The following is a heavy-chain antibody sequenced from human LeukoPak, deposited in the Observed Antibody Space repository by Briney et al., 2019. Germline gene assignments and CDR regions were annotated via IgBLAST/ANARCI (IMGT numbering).Heavy chain of an antibody. Sequence: PGGSLRLSCAGSGVTLSNAWMSWVRQTPGKGLEWVGRIKSKIDGETTDSAAPVKGRFTVSRVDSKNTLYLQMNSLKTEDTAVYYCAIEDSRYRNAGNNWFDPWGQGTLVTVSS. V-gene: IGHV3-15*01. CDR2: IKSKIDGETT. D-gene: IGHD6-13*01. J-gene: IGHJ5*02. CDR1: GVTLSNAW. CDR3: AIEDSRYRNAGNNWFDP.